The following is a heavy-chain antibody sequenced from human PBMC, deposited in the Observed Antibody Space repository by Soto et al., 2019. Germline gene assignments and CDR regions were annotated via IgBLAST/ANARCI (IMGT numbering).Heavy chain of an antibody. CDR1: GYTFTNSY. V-gene: IGHV1-46*03. D-gene: IGHD3-9*01. Sequence: QVLLVQSGAEVKKPGASVKVSCKASGYTFTNSYIHWVRQAPGQGLEWMGIINPSGSVTIYAQKFQGRVTMTCNTSTSTVYLELSSLRSEDTAVYYCTREKRAVRYFDWLEGGEYFQHWGQGTLVTVSS. J-gene: IGHJ1*01. CDR2: INPSGSVT. CDR3: TREKRAVRYFDWLEGGEYFQH.